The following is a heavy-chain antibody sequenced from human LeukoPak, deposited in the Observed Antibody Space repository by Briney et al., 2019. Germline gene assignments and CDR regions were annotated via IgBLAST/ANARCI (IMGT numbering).Heavy chain of an antibody. CDR1: GYTFTSYG. CDR3: ARGSGSYYISDVSLSVDY. D-gene: IGHD1-26*01. V-gene: IGHV1-18*01. J-gene: IGHJ4*02. Sequence: GESLKISCKGSGYTFTSYGISWVRQAPGQGLEWMGWISAYNGNTNYAQKLQGRVTMTTDTSTSTAYMELRSLGSDDTAVYYCARGSGSYYISDVSLSVDYWGQGTLVTVSS. CDR2: ISAYNGNT.